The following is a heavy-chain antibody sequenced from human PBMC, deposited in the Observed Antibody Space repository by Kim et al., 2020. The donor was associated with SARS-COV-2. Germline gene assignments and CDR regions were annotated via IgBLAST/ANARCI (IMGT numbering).Heavy chain of an antibody. D-gene: IGHD3-22*01. CDR1: GFTFSSYA. J-gene: IGHJ4*02. V-gene: IGHV3-30-3*01. CDR3: ARERGGLYDSSGESFDY. Sequence: GGSLRLSCAASGFTFSSYAMHWVRQAPGKGLEWVAVISYDGSNKYYADSVKGRFTISRDNSKNTLYLQMNSLRAEDTAVYYCARERGGLYDSSGESFDYWGQGTLVTVSS. CDR2: ISYDGSNK.